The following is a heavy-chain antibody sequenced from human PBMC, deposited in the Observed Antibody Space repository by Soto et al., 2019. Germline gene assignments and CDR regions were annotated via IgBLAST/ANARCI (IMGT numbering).Heavy chain of an antibody. CDR2: INHSGST. CDR1: GGSFSGYY. J-gene: IGHJ5*02. CDR3: ARDPAAPVDIVATFNFGWFDP. Sequence: ASETLSLTCAVYGGSFSGYYWSWIRQPPGKGLEWIGEINHSGSTNYNPSLKSRVTISVDTSKNQFSLKLSSVTAADTAVYYCARDPAAPVDIVATFNFGWFDPWGQGTLVTVSS. D-gene: IGHD5-12*01. V-gene: IGHV4-34*01.